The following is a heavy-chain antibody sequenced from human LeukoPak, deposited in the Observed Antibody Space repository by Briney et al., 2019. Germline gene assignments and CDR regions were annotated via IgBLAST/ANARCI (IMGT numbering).Heavy chain of an antibody. CDR3: ATQYDSWSGYYTWYYFDY. D-gene: IGHD3-3*01. Sequence: PGACMRLSWAPSGFTFSSYAISCVRQAPGNLLEWVSAISGSGGSTYYADSVKGRFTISRDNSKNTLYLQMNSLRAEDTAVYYCATQYDSWSGYYTWYYFDYWGQGTLVTVSS. CDR1: GFTFSSYA. V-gene: IGHV3-23*01. CDR2: ISGSGGST. J-gene: IGHJ4*02.